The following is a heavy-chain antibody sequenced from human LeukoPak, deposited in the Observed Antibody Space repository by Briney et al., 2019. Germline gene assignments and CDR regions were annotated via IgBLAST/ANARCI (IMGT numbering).Heavy chain of an antibody. J-gene: IGHJ5*02. CDR1: GYTFTSYD. D-gene: IGHD5-18*01. CDR3: ARGQRGYSYGYEYNWFDP. V-gene: IGHV1-8*03. CDR2: MNPNSGNT. Sequence: ASVKVSCKASGYTFTSYDINWVRQATGQGLEWMGWMNPNSGNTGYAQKFQGRVTITRNTSISTAYMEPSSLRSEDTVVYYCARGQRGYSYGYEYNWFDPWGQGTLVTVSS.